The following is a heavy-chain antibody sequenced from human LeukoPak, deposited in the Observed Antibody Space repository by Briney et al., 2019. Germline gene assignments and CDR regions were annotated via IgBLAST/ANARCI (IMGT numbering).Heavy chain of an antibody. CDR2: ISGSGGST. CDR3: AKDRLGYSSGFFDY. Sequence: GGSLRLSCAASGFTFSSYAMSWVRQAPGKGLEWVSAISGSGGSTYYADPVKGRFTISRDNSKNTLYLQMNSLRAEDTAVYYCAKDRLGYSSGFFDYWGQGTLVTASS. V-gene: IGHV3-23*01. CDR1: GFTFSSYA. D-gene: IGHD6-19*01. J-gene: IGHJ4*02.